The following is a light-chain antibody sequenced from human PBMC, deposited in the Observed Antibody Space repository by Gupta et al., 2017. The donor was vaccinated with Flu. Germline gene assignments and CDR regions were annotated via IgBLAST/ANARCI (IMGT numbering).Light chain of an antibody. CDR2: DVS. J-gene: IGLJ3*02. CDR3: SSYTSSSRWV. Sequence: HSPLPQPASVSRSPGPSLTSSCTGTSSDVGGYNYVSWYQQPPVKAPKLMIYDVSNRPSGVCSRFSGTKAGNTASLTISGLQAEDDDDEYCSSYTSSSRWVFGGGTKLTVL. CDR1: SSDVGGYNY. V-gene: IGLV2-14*01.